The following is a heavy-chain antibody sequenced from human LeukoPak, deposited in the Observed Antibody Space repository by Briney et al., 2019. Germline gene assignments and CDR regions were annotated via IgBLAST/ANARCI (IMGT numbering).Heavy chain of an antibody. D-gene: IGHD3-22*01. Sequence: PGGSLRLSCAASGFTFSSYSMNWVRQAPGKGLEWVSSISSSSSYIYYADSVKGRFTISRNNAKNSLYLQINSLRAEDTAVYYCARKAYYYDSSADRTKGWFDPWGQGTLVTVSS. J-gene: IGHJ5*02. V-gene: IGHV3-21*01. CDR3: ARKAYYYDSSADRTKGWFDP. CDR1: GFTFSSYS. CDR2: ISSSSSYI.